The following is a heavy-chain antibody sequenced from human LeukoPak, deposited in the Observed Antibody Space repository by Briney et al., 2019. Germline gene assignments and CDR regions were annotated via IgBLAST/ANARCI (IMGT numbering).Heavy chain of an antibody. CDR1: GFTFSSYA. D-gene: IGHD6-19*01. CDR3: ASQWLVQGYFDY. V-gene: IGHV3-23*01. J-gene: IGHJ4*02. CDR2: ITGTGGST. Sequence: GGSLRLSCAASGFTFSSYAMSWVRQAPGKGLEWVSGITGTGGSTYYADSVKGRFTISRDNSKNTLYLQMNSLRAEDTAVYYCASQWLVQGYFDYWGQGTLVAVSS.